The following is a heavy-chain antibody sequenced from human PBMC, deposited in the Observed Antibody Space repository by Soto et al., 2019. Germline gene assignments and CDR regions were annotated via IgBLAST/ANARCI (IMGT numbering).Heavy chain of an antibody. V-gene: IGHV1-46*01. J-gene: IGHJ6*02. D-gene: IGHD6-19*01. CDR1: GYTFTSYY. Sequence: QVQLVQSGAEVKKPGASVKVSCKASGYTFTSYYMHWVRQAPGQGLEWMGIINPSGGSTSYAQKFQGRVTMTRDTSTSTVYMELSSVRSEDTAVYYCARKFIAVAGRAHYYYYYYGMDVWGQGTTVTVSS. CDR2: INPSGGST. CDR3: ARKFIAVAGRAHYYYYYYGMDV.